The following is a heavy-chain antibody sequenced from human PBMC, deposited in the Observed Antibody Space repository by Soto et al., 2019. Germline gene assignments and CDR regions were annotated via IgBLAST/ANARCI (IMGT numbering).Heavy chain of an antibody. Sequence: SETLSLTCTVSGGSISSRSYYWSWIRQPPGKGLEWIGYIYYSGSTNYNPSLKSRVTISVDTSKNQFSLKLSSVTAADTAVYYCARRWGRTFDYWGQGTLVTVSS. J-gene: IGHJ4*02. V-gene: IGHV4-61*01. D-gene: IGHD7-27*01. CDR1: GGSISSRSYY. CDR2: IYYSGST. CDR3: ARRWGRTFDY.